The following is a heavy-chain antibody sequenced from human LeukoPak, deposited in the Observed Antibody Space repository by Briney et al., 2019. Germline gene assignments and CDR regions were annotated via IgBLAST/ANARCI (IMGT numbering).Heavy chain of an antibody. CDR3: ARGRGSSPFDY. J-gene: IGHJ4*02. V-gene: IGHV3-20*04. CDR1: GFTYDDYG. CDR2: INWNGCST. D-gene: IGHD2-2*01. Sequence: GGPLRLSCGACGFTYDDYGVLWVPQAPGEGREGFSGINWNGCSTGYADSVKGRFTISRDNSKNTLYLQMNSLRAEDTAVYSCARGRGSSPFDYWGQGTLVTVSS.